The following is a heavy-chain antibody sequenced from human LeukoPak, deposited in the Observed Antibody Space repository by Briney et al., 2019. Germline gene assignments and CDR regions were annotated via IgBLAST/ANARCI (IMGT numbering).Heavy chain of an antibody. CDR3: AKDPYRVVFATGNYLDP. CDR1: GFTFSNYG. D-gene: IGHD2-15*01. V-gene: IGHV3-30*18. CDR2: ISSDETNI. Sequence: GGSLRLSCATSGFTFSNYGMHWVRQAPGKGLEWVAVISSDETNIRYGDSVRGRFTVSRDNAKNTVYLQMNSLGADDTAVYYCAKDPYRVVFATGNYLDPWGQGTLVTVSS. J-gene: IGHJ5*02.